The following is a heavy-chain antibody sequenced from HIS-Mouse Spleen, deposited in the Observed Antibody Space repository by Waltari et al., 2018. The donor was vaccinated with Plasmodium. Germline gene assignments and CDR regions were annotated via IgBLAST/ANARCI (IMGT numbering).Heavy chain of an antibody. D-gene: IGHD2-15*01. CDR2: ISDDGSNK. Sequence: QVQLVESGGGVVQPGRSLRLSCAASGFTFSSYAMHWVRQAPGKGLGGVAFISDDGSNKYYADSVKGRFTISRDNSKNTLYLQMNSLRAEDTAVYYCARDRRLAFDYWGQGTLVTVSS. J-gene: IGHJ4*02. CDR1: GFTFSSYA. CDR3: ARDRRLAFDY. V-gene: IGHV3-30-3*01.